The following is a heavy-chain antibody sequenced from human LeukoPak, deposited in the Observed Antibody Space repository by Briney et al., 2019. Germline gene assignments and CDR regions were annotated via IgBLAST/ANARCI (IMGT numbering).Heavy chain of an antibody. D-gene: IGHD1-26*01. CDR1: GFTFSSYW. CDR2: INSDGSST. CDR3: ARAEIVGANDY. V-gene: IGHV3-74*01. J-gene: IGHJ4*02. Sequence: PGGSLRLSCSASGFTFSSYWMHWVRQAPGKGLVWVSRINSDGSSTSYADSVKGRFTISRDNAKNTLYLQMNSLRAEDTAVYYCARAEIVGANDYWGQGTLVTVSS.